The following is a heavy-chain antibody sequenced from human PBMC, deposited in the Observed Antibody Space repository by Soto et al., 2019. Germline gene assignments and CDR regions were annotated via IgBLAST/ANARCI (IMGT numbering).Heavy chain of an antibody. Sequence: QVQLQESGPGLVRPSETLSLTCTVSSDSISSYYWIWIRQSPGKGLEWIGYTDYSGNTNYNPSLKSRVTISGYTSKNQCSLRLSSVTAADTAVYYCARAVGDPLYYLDYWGQGTLVTVSS. CDR1: SDSISSYY. J-gene: IGHJ4*02. V-gene: IGHV4-59*08. CDR2: TDYSGNT. D-gene: IGHD6-19*01. CDR3: ARAVGDPLYYLDY.